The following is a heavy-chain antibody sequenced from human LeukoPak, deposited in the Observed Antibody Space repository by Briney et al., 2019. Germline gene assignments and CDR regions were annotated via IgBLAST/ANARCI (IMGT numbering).Heavy chain of an antibody. V-gene: IGHV6-1*01. D-gene: IGHD3-16*02. Sequence: SQTLSLTCAISGDSVSSNSAAWNWIRQSPSRGLEWLGRTYYRSKWYNDYAVSVKSRITTNPDTSKNRFSLQLNSVTPEDTAVYYCARATYDYVWGSYRNWFDPWGQGTLVTVSS. CDR3: ARATYDYVWGSYRNWFDP. CDR2: TYYRSKWYN. J-gene: IGHJ5*02. CDR1: GDSVSSNSAA.